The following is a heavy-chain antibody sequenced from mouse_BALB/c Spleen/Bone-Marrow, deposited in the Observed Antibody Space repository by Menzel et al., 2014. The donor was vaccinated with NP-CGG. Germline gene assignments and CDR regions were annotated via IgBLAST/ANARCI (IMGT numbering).Heavy chain of an antibody. D-gene: IGHD1-1*01. V-gene: IGHV14-3*02. CDR1: GFNIKDTY. Sequence: EVQLQQSGAELVKPGASVKLSCTASGFNIKDTYMHWVKQRPEQGLEWIGRIDPANGNTKYDPKFQGKATITADKSSNTAYLQLSSLTSEDSAVYYCASYYYGSSYFDYWGQGTTLTVSS. CDR2: IDPANGNT. CDR3: ASYYYGSSYFDY. J-gene: IGHJ2*01.